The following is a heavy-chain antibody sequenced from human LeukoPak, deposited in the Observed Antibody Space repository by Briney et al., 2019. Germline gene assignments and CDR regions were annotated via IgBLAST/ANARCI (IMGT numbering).Heavy chain of an antibody. V-gene: IGHV3-9*01. CDR1: GFTFDDYA. CDR3: AKDKSDCSSISCYTPFDY. CDR2: ISWNSGAI. J-gene: IGHJ4*02. Sequence: GRSLRLSSAASGFTFDDYAMHWVRQAPGKGLEWVSGISWNSGAIGYADSVKGRFTISRDNAKNSLYLQMNGLRAEDTALYYCAKDKSDCSSISCYTPFDYWGQGTLVTVSS. D-gene: IGHD2-2*02.